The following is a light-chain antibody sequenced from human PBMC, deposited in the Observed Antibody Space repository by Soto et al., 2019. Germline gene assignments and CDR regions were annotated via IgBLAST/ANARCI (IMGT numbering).Light chain of an antibody. Sequence: DIVMTQSPDSLAVSLGERATINCKSTQSVLYSSNNMNYLAWYQQKPGHPPKLLIYWASTRESGVPDRFSGSGSGTDFTLSISSLQAKDVAVYYCQQYYSTPPTFGQGTKVEIK. CDR1: QSVLYSSNNMNY. CDR2: WAS. J-gene: IGKJ1*01. CDR3: QQYYSTPPT. V-gene: IGKV4-1*01.